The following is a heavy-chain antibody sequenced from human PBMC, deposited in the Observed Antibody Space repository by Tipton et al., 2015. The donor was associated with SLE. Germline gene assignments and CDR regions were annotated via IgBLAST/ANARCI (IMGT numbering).Heavy chain of an antibody. D-gene: IGHD1-14*01. CDR1: GGSISSYY. J-gene: IGHJ4*02. Sequence: LRLSCTVSGGSISSYYWSWIRQPPGKGLEWIGYIYYSGSTNYNPSLKSRVTISVDTSKNQFSLKLSSVTAADTAVYYCARGNPSLVDYWGQGTLVTVSS. V-gene: IGHV4-59*01. CDR2: IYYSGST. CDR3: ARGNPSLVDY.